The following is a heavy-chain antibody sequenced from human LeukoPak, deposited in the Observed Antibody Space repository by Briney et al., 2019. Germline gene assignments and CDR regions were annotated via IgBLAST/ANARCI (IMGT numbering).Heavy chain of an antibody. CDR2: IKQDGSEK. J-gene: IGHJ6*02. V-gene: IGHV3-7*01. CDR3: AREVWGSSYYGMDV. Sequence: GGSLRLSCAASGLTFSSYWMSWVRQAPGKGLEWVANIKQDGSEKYYVDSVKGRFTISRDNAKNSLYLQTNSLRAEDTAVYYCAREVWGSSYYGMDVWGQGTTVTVSS. D-gene: IGHD7-27*01. CDR1: GLTFSSYW.